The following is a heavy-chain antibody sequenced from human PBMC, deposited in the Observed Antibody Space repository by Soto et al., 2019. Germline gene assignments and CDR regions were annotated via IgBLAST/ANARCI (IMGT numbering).Heavy chain of an antibody. D-gene: IGHD3-10*01. CDR1: GGSLSGSS. CDR2: INHRGSI. Sequence: LSLTCAISGGSLSGSSWNWIRQFPGKGLEWIGEINHRGSINYNPSVRSRVTISVDKSRNQFSLKLRSVTAADTAVYYCAAGGGFLNSRMVPFDPWGQGTLVTVSS. J-gene: IGHJ5*02. V-gene: IGHV4-34*01. CDR3: AAGGGFLNSRMVPFDP.